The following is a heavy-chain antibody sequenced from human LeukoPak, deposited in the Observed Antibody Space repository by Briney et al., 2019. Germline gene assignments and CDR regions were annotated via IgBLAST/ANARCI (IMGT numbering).Heavy chain of an antibody. CDR1: GFTFSSYA. Sequence: QVGGSLRLSCAASGFTFSSYAMSWVRQAPGKGLAWVSVISGSGGSTYYADSVKGRFTVSRDNSKNTLYLQLNSLRPEDTAVYYCAREGVFGGSSPPFDYWGQGTLVTVSS. D-gene: IGHD6-13*01. V-gene: IGHV3-23*01. J-gene: IGHJ4*02. CDR3: AREGVFGGSSPPFDY. CDR2: ISGSGGST.